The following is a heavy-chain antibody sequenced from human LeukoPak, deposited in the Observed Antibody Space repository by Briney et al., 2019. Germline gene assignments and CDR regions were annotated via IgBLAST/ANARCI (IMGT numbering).Heavy chain of an antibody. Sequence: GGSLRLSCAASGFTFSAFGMHWVRQAPGKGLEWVTFIPYDGSDKYYADSVKGRFTISRDNSKNTLYLQMNNMRTEDTAVYYCARVGEMVSTVIRGYYFDYWGQGALVTVSS. CDR2: IPYDGSDK. J-gene: IGHJ4*02. V-gene: IGHV3-30*19. CDR1: GFTFSAFG. CDR3: ARVGEMVSTVIRGYYFDY. D-gene: IGHD5/OR15-5a*01.